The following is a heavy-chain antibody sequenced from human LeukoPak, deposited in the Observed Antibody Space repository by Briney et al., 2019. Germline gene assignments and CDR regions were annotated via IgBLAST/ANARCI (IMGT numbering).Heavy chain of an antibody. Sequence: SETLSLSCTVSGGSISSYHWSWIRQPPGKVMEYIGESHYSGSTKYNPSLQSRVTISVDTSRNQFSLKLSSVTAADTAVYYCAGESRHYYGMDVWGQGTTVTVSS. CDR1: GGSISSYH. V-gene: IGHV4-59*01. J-gene: IGHJ6*02. CDR3: AGESRHYYGMDV. CDR2: SHYSGST.